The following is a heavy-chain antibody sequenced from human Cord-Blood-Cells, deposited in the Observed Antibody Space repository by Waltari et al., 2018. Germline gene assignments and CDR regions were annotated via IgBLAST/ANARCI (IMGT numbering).Heavy chain of an antibody. V-gene: IGHV4-34*01. CDR1: GGSFSGYY. CDR3: AREGSYGSGSYFDY. D-gene: IGHD3-10*01. J-gene: IGHJ4*02. Sequence: QVQLQQWGAGLLKPSETLSLTCAVYGGSFSGYYWSWIRQPPGKGLEWIGEINHSGSTNYNPSLKSRVTISVDTSKNHFSLKLSSVTAADTAVYYCAREGSYGSGSYFDYWGQGTLVTVSS. CDR2: INHSGST.